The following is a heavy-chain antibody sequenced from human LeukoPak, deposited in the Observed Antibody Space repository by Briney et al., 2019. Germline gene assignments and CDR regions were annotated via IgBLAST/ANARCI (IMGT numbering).Heavy chain of an antibody. Sequence: SETLSLTCTVSGGSISYYYWSWIRQPPGKGLEWIGYIYYSGSTNYNPSLKSRVTISVDTSKNQFSLKLSSVTAADTAVYYCARWDVDFWSGYYTERVDAFDIWGQGTMVTVSS. CDR3: ARWDVDFWSGYYTERVDAFDI. CDR1: GGSISYYY. CDR2: IYYSGST. J-gene: IGHJ3*02. V-gene: IGHV4-59*08. D-gene: IGHD3-3*01.